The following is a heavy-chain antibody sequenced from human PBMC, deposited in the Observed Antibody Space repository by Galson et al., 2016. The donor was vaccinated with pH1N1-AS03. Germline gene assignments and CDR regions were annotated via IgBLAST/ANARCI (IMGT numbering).Heavy chain of an antibody. Sequence: SLRLSCAASGFIFTHYSMHWVRQAPGKGLEWVAVMSYEGTTTYYADSVKGRFTISSDNSKNTLYLQMTSLRTEDTAMDYCAREEGGFGSNWLQTDAFDIWGQGTMVTVSS. J-gene: IGHJ3*02. CDR2: MSYEGTTT. CDR1: GFIFTHYS. V-gene: IGHV3-30-3*01. D-gene: IGHD6-13*01. CDR3: AREEGGFGSNWLQTDAFDI.